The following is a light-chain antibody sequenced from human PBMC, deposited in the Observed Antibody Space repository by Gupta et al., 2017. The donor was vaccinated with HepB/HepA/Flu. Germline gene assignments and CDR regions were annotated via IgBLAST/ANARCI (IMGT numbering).Light chain of an antibody. J-gene: IGLJ2*01. Sequence: SYELTQPPSVSVSPGQTASITCSGDKLGEKYACWYQQKPGQSPVLVIYEDSKRPSGIPERISGSNYGTTDTLTISGTEVVYESDYYSQAWNSSVVFGGGTKM. CDR2: EDS. CDR3: QAWNSSVV. V-gene: IGLV3-1*01. CDR1: KLGEKY.